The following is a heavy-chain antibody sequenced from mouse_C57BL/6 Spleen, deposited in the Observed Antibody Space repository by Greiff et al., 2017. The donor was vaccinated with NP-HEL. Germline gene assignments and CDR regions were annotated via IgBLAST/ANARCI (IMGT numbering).Heavy chain of an antibody. J-gene: IGHJ4*01. CDR3: ATSSGTYYYAMDY. CDR2: IDPSDSET. Sequence: VQLQQSGAELVRPGSSVKLSCKASGYTFTSYWMHWVKQRPIQGLDWIGNIDPSDSETHYNQKFKDKATLTVDKSSSTAYMQLSSLTSEDSAVYYCATSSGTYYYAMDYWGQRTSVTVSS. CDR1: GYTFTSYW. V-gene: IGHV1-52*01. D-gene: IGHD3-2*02.